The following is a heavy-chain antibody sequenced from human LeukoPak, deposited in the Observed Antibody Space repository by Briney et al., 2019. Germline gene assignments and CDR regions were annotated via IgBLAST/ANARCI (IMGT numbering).Heavy chain of an antibody. Sequence: PSETLSLPCAVYGGPFRGYYWIGTRQPPEKTVEGIGDINHSGSTYQTPPLKSRVPITLDTSEHQFPIKQSSVTAADTAVYYCARGPRVRLLELSYRPSYSLFYMDVWGKGTTVTVSS. CDR3: ARGPRVRLLELSYRPSYSLFYMDV. CDR2: INHSGST. J-gene: IGHJ6*03. V-gene: IGHV4-34*01. D-gene: IGHD3-3*01. CDR1: GGPFRGYY.